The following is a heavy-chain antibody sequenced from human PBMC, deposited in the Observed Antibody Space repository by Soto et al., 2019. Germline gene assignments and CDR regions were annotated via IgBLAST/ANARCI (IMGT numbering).Heavy chain of an antibody. CDR3: GKHEGYCSRTTCSSVDH. CDR1: GFTFTNYW. CDR2: IYPGDSET. V-gene: IGHV5-51*01. J-gene: IGHJ4*02. D-gene: IGHD2-2*01. Sequence: PGESLKISCRGSGFTFTNYWIAWLRQMPGKGLEWMGIIYPGDSETSYSPSFQGQVIIPADKSINTAYLQWSSLKASDTAMYYCGKHEGYCSRTTCSSVDHWGQGTQVTVSS.